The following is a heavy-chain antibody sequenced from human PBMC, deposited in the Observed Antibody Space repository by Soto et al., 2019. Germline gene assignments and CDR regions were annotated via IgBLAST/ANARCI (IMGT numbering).Heavy chain of an antibody. CDR1: GYTFTSYA. CDR3: ARSYCGGDCPGSDAFDI. D-gene: IGHD2-21*02. V-gene: IGHV1-3*01. Sequence: QVQLVQSGAEVKKPGASVKVSCKASGYTFTSYAMHWVRQAPGQRREWMGWINAGNGNTKYSQKFQGRVTITRDTSASTAYMELSSLRSEDTAVYYCARSYCGGDCPGSDAFDIWGQGTMVTVSS. CDR2: INAGNGNT. J-gene: IGHJ3*02.